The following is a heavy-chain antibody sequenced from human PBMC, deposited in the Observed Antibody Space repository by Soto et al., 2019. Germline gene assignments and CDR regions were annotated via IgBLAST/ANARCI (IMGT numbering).Heavy chain of an antibody. CDR1: GFTGSSNY. CDR3: ARGEHYLGSGSFNY. CDR2: IYSGANT. Sequence: GSLRLSCAAAGFTGSSNYISWVRQAPGKGLEWVSVIYSGANTYYADSVKGRFTISRDNSKNTLYLQMNSLRAEDTAVYYCARGEHYLGSGSFNYWGQGTLVTVSS. J-gene: IGHJ4*02. D-gene: IGHD3-10*01. V-gene: IGHV3-66*01.